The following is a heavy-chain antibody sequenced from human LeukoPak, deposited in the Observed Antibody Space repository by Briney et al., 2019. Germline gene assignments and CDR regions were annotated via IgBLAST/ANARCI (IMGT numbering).Heavy chain of an antibody. CDR2: FHSGGST. J-gene: IGHJ1*01. Sequence: GGSLRLSCAASGFTVSSNFMSWVRQAPGKGLEWVSVFHSGGSTRYADSVKGRFTISRDNSKNMLYLQLNSLRAEDTAVYFCASSSWSSEYFHYWGQGTLVTVSS. D-gene: IGHD6-13*01. CDR3: ASSSWSSEYFHY. CDR1: GFTVSSNF. V-gene: IGHV3-66*01.